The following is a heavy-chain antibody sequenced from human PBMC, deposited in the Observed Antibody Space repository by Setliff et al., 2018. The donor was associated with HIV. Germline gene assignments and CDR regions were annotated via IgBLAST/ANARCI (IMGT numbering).Heavy chain of an antibody. CDR3: ARGYSIALGWFDP. CDR2: INAGNGNT. D-gene: IGHD6-13*01. CDR1: GYTFTSYA. Sequence: ASVKVSCKASGYTFTSYAMHWVRQAPGQRLEWMGWINAGNGNTKYSQKFQGRVTITRDTSATTAYMELRSLRFEDTAVYYCARGYSIALGWFDPWGQGTLVTVSS. V-gene: IGHV1-3*01. J-gene: IGHJ5*02.